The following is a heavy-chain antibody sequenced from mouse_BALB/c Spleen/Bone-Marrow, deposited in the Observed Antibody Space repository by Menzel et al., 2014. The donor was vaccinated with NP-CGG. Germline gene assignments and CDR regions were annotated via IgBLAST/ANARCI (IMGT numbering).Heavy chain of an antibody. D-gene: IGHD1-1*01. CDR3: AGLGYYDSSDY. CDR2: INPDSSTI. Sequence: EVKLMESGGGLVQPGGSLKLSCAASGFDFSRYWMSWVRQAPGKGLEWVGEINPDSSTINYTPSLKDKFIISRDNAKNTLYLQMSKVRSENTALYYCAGLGYYDSSDYWGQGTTLTVSS. J-gene: IGHJ2*01. V-gene: IGHV4-1*02. CDR1: GFDFSRYW.